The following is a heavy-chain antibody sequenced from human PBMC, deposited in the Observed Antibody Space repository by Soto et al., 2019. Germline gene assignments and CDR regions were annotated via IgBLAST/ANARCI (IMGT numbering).Heavy chain of an antibody. CDR3: ARKFDSGDSGLAR. CDR1: GYTFTGYY. J-gene: IGHJ6*04. CDR2: VSPLSGGT. V-gene: IGHV1-2*02. Sequence: QVQLVQSGPEVRKSGASVRVSCKASGYTFTGYYIHWVRQAPGQGLEWMGWVSPLSGGTNLAQRFQGRVRLTTDTSFNTADRDWGGVGSGDTPLSSGARKFDSGDSGLARWAKGTTFPVPS. D-gene: IGHD4-17*01.